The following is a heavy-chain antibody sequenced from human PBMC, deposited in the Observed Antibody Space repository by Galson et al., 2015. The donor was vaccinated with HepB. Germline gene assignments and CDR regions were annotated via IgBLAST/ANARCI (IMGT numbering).Heavy chain of an antibody. D-gene: IGHD3-22*01. CDR2: FDPEDGET. J-gene: IGHJ3*02. CDR1: GYTLTELS. CDR3: ATDRSFYDSSAYRASDI. Sequence: SVKVSCKVSGYTLTELSMHWVRQAPGKGLEWMGGFDPEDGETIYTQKFQGRVTMTEDTSTDTAYMELSSLRSEDTAMYYCATDRSFYDSSAYRASDIWGQGTLVTVSS. V-gene: IGHV1-24*01.